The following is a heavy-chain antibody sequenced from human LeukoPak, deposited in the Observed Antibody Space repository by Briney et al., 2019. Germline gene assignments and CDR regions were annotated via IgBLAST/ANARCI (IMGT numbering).Heavy chain of an antibody. Sequence: GGSLRLSYAASGFTFSSYWMHWVRQGPGKGLVWVSRIKSDGSSIRYADFVKGRFTISRDNAKNTLWLQMNSLRAEDTAVYYCATDLDYGGYSHFDFWGQGTLVTVSS. CDR3: ATDLDYGGYSHFDF. CDR2: IKSDGSSI. D-gene: IGHD4-23*01. V-gene: IGHV3-74*01. J-gene: IGHJ4*02. CDR1: GFTFSSYW.